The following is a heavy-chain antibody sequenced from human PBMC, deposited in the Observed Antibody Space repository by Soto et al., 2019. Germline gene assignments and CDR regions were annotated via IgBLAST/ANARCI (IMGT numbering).Heavy chain of an antibody. V-gene: IGHV3-64D*08. CDR3: VKGTGGQLVDDYYYGMDV. CDR1: GFECSCYG. Sequence: GGSLRVWEVAVGFECSCYGWRWIRQAQGQAQEYVSAISSNGGSTYYADSVKGRFTISRDNSKNTLYLQMSSLRAEDTAVYYCVKGTGGQLVDDYYYGMDVWGQGTTVTVSS. J-gene: IGHJ6*02. CDR2: ISSNGGST. D-gene: IGHD6-6*01.